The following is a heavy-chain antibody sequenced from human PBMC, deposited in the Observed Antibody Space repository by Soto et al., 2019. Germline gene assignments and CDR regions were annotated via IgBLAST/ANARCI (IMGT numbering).Heavy chain of an antibody. CDR3: ARERLSDSSGHSAYFDS. D-gene: IGHD3-22*01. Sequence: SGTLSLTCTVSGGSINSGDYYWSWIRQPPGKGLEWIGYIYHLGASYYDPSLKSRAVILVDTSKNHFSLSLSSVTAADTAVYYCARERLSDSSGHSAYFDSWGQGTLVTGS. CDR1: GGSINSGDYY. J-gene: IGHJ4*02. CDR2: IYHLGAS. V-gene: IGHV4-30-4*01.